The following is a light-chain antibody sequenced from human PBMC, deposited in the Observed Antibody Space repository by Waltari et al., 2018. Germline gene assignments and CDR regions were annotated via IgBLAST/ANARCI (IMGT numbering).Light chain of an antibody. V-gene: IGKV3-20*01. CDR1: QSVSSH. J-gene: IGKJ3*01. CDR2: GAS. CDR3: QQYGSSPFT. Sequence: EIVMTQSPATLSVSPGERASLSCRASQSVSSHLAWYQQKPGQAPRLLIYGASNRATGIPDRFSGSGSGTDFTLTISRLEPEDFAVYYCQQYGSSPFTFGPGTKVDIQ.